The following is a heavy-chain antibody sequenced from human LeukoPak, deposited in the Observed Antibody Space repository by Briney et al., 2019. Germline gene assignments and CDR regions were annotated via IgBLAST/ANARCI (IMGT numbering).Heavy chain of an antibody. D-gene: IGHD6-13*01. V-gene: IGHV1-46*01. CDR1: GGTFSSYV. CDR3: ARDHSSSWFGFDP. Sequence: ASVKVSCKASGGTFSSYVISWVRQAPGQGLEWMGIINPSGGSTSYAQKFQGRVTMTRDTSTSTVYMELSSLRSEDTAVYYCARDHSSSWFGFDPWGQGTLVTVSS. J-gene: IGHJ5*02. CDR2: INPSGGST.